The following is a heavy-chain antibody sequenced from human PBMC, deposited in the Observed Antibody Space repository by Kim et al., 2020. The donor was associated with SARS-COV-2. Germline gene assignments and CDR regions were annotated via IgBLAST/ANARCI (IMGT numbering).Heavy chain of an antibody. Sequence: GRFTISRDHSKNTLYLQMNSLRAEDTAVYYCARDLGYCSGGSCNSMGMDVWGQGTTVTVSS. J-gene: IGHJ6*02. V-gene: IGHV3-30*07. D-gene: IGHD2-15*01. CDR3: ARDLGYCSGGSCNSMGMDV.